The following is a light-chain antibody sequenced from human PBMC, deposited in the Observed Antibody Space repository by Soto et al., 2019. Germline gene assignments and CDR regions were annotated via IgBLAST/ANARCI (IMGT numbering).Light chain of an antibody. J-gene: IGLJ1*01. CDR3: CSSAGSSTMDV. V-gene: IGLV2-23*02. CDR2: EVT. Sequence: QSALTQPASVSGSPGQSITISCTGTSSDIGSYNLVSWYQQHPGRAPKLIIYEVTERPSGVSNRFSGSKSGNLASLTISGLQAEDEADYYCCSSAGSSTMDVFGAGTKVTVL. CDR1: SSDIGSYNL.